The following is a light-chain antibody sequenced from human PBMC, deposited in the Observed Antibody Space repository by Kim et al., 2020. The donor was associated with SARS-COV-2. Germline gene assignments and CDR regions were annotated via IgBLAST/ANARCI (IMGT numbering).Light chain of an antibody. CDR2: DVS. J-gene: IGLJ2*01. V-gene: IGLV2-14*03. CDR3: SSYTSSSTLEV. Sequence: QSALTQPASVSGSPGQSITISCTGTSSDVGGYNYVSWYQQHPGTVPRLMIYDVSNRPSWVSNRFSGSKSGNTASLTISGLQAEDEADYYCSSYTSSSTLEVFGGGTQLTVL. CDR1: SSDVGGYNY.